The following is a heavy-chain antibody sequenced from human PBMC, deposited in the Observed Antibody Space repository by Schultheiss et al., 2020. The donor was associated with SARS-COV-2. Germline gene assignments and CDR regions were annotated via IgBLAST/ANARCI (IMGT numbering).Heavy chain of an antibody. CDR2: INEDGSDK. CDR3: ARDIYYYMDV. Sequence: GGSLRLSCAASGFTLGSHWMSWVRQAPGKGLEWVAKINEDGSDKYYVDSVKGRFSISKDNAKNSVELQMNSLRAEDTAVYYCARDIYYYMDVWGKGTTVTGSS. J-gene: IGHJ6*03. CDR1: GFTLGSHW. V-gene: IGHV3-7*03.